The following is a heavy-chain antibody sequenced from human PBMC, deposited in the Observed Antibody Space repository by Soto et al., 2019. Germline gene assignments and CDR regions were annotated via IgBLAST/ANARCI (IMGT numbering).Heavy chain of an antibody. CDR2: INYNSGSV. CDR1: GFTFDVYA. J-gene: IGHJ4*02. D-gene: IGHD6-13*01. V-gene: IGHV3-9*01. CDR3: AKDISLRGWVYLVVEY. Sequence: EVQLVESGGGWVQPGRSLRLSCAASGFTFDVYAMHWVRQAPGKGLEWVSGINYNSGSVGYADSVKGRFTISRDKAKNSLHLQMNSLRAEDTAVYYCAKDISLRGWVYLVVEYWGQGTLVTVSP.